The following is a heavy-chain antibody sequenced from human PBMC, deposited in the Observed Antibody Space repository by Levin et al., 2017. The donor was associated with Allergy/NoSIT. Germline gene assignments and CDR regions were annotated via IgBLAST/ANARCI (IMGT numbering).Heavy chain of an antibody. V-gene: IGHV3-21*01. CDR3: AREAWYGSGSSWCLDY. D-gene: IGHD3-10*01. CDR2: TSSSSSYK. CDR1: GFTFSSHS. Sequence: GESLKISCAASGFTFSSHSMNWVRQAPGKGLEWVSCTSSSSSYKYYADSVKGRFTISRDNAKNSLYLQMNSLRAEDTAVYYCAREAWYGSGSSWCLDYWGQGTLVTVSS. J-gene: IGHJ4*02.